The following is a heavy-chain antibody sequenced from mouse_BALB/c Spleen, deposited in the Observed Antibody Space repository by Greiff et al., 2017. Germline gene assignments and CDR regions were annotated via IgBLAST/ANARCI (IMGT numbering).Heavy chain of an antibody. Sequence: VKLVESGPGLVAPSQSLSITCTVSGFSLTSYGVHWVRQPPGKGLEWLGVIWAGGSTNYNSALMSRLSISKDNSKSQVFLKMNSLQTDDTAMYYCARDLNSLLRLGAMDYWGQGTSVTVSS. D-gene: IGHD1-2*01. CDR3: ARDLNSLLRLGAMDY. V-gene: IGHV2-9*02. J-gene: IGHJ4*01. CDR2: IWAGGST. CDR1: GFSLTSYG.